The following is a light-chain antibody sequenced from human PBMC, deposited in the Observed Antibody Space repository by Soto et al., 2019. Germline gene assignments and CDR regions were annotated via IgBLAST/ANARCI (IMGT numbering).Light chain of an antibody. J-gene: IGLJ3*02. Sequence: QSALTQPASVSGSPGQSITISCTGTNNDVGSHNFVSWYRHYPGKAPKLLIYEATKRPSGLSNRCSASKSGNTASLTISGLQAEDEADYYCCSLTNGAAWVFGGGTKLAVL. V-gene: IGLV2-23*01. CDR1: NNDVGSHNF. CDR2: EAT. CDR3: CSLTNGAAWV.